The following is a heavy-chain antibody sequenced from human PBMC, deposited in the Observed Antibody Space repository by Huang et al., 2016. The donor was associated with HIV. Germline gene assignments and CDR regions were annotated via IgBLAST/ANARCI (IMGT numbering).Heavy chain of an antibody. J-gene: IGHJ6*02. CDR3: ARHGRVAGHYYNNMDV. CDR2: IYYSWNT. CDR1: GGSISSSSYY. D-gene: IGHD6-19*01. Sequence: LQLQESGPGLVKSSETLSLICTVSGGSISSSSYYWGWIRQPPGNGPEWIGSIYYSWNTYYNPPLKSRVTISVDTSKNQFSLKVNSVTAADTAVYYCARHGRVAGHYYNNMDVWGRGTTVTVSS. V-gene: IGHV4-39*01.